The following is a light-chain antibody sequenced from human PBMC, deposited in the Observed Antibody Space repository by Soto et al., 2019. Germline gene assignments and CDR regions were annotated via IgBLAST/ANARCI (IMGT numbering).Light chain of an antibody. Sequence: DIQMTQSPSSLSASVGDKVTITCRTSQSITIYLNWYHHKPGIAPKLLIYGETTLQSGVPSRFRGSGSGTDFTLTISSLQPEDFGIYYCQQRYRIPLTFGQGTKVEIK. J-gene: IGKJ1*01. V-gene: IGKV1-39*01. CDR1: QSITIY. CDR3: QQRYRIPLT. CDR2: GET.